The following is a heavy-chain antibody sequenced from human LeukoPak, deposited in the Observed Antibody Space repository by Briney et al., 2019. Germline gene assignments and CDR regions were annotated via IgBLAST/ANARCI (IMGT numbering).Heavy chain of an antibody. Sequence: GGSLRLSCAASGFTFSSYAMSWVRQALGKGLEWVSVISAGGGSTYYADSVKGRFTISRDNSKNTLYVQMNSLRAEDTAVYYCAKDPSDYGGNPGLDYWGQGTLVAVSS. CDR1: GFTFSSYA. V-gene: IGHV3-23*01. CDR2: ISAGGGST. CDR3: AKDPSDYGGNPGLDY. D-gene: IGHD4-23*01. J-gene: IGHJ4*02.